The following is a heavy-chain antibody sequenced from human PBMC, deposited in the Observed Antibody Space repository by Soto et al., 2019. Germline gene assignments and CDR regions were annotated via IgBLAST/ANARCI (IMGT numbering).Heavy chain of an antibody. J-gene: IGHJ6*02. V-gene: IGHV1-69*13. D-gene: IGHD2-2*01. CDR3: AREDIVVVPAAITYYYYYGMDV. Sequence: ASVKVSCKASGGTFSSYAISWVRQAPGQGLEWMGGIIPIFGTANYAQKFQGRVTITADESTSTAYMELSSLRSEDTAVYYCAREDIVVVPAAITYYYYYGMDVWGQGTTVTVSS. CDR2: IIPIFGTA. CDR1: GGTFSSYA.